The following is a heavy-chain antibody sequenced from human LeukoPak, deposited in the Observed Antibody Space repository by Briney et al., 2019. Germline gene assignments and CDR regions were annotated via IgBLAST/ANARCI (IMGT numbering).Heavy chain of an antibody. CDR1: GGSISSYY. D-gene: IGHD7-27*01. J-gene: IGHJ3*02. Sequence: PSEALSLTCTVSGGSISSYYWSWIRQPPGKGLEWIGYIYYSGSTNYNPSLKSRVTISVDTSKNQFSLKLSSVTAADTAVYYCARDGDRANAFDIWGQGTMVTVSS. CDR3: ARDGDRANAFDI. V-gene: IGHV4-59*01. CDR2: IYYSGST.